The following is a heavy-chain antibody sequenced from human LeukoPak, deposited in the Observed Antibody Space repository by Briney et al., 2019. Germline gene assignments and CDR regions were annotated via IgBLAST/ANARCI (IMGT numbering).Heavy chain of an antibody. D-gene: IGHD2/OR15-2a*01. CDR3: ARPTSKLGSFDY. J-gene: IGHJ4*02. CDR2: IYYSGST. CDR1: GGSISSSNYY. V-gene: IGHV4-39*01. Sequence: SETLSLTCTVSGGSISSSNYYWGWIRQPPGKGLEWIGTIYYSGSTYYNPSLKSRITISVDTSKDQFSLKLSSVTAADTAVYYCARPTSKLGSFDYWGQGTLVTVSS.